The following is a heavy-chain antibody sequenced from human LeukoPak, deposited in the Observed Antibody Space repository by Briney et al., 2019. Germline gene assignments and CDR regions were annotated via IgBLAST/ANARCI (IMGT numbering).Heavy chain of an antibody. Sequence: SVKVSCKASGFTFSTSVMHWVRLTRGPRREWIGWTVVCSGSTNYAQNFQGRVTLTRDMSTNTAYMEVSSLTSEDTATYYCAAELKVGDVYFDPWGQGTLVTVSS. V-gene: IGHV1-58*02. CDR1: GFTFSTSV. J-gene: IGHJ5*02. CDR2: TVVCSGST. D-gene: IGHD3-3*01. CDR3: AAELKVGDVYFDP.